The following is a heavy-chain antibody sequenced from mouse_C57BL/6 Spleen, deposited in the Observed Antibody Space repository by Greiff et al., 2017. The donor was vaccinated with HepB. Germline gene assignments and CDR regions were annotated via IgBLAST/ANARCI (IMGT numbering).Heavy chain of an antibody. V-gene: IGHV1-85*01. CDR1: GYTFTSYD. Sequence: VQLQESGPELVKPGASVKLSCKASGYTFTSYDINWVKQRPGQGLEWIGWIYPRDGSTKYNEKFKGKATLTVDTSSSTAYMELHSLTSEDSAVYFCARSGYYGSSYPFAYWGQGTLVTVSA. J-gene: IGHJ3*01. D-gene: IGHD1-1*01. CDR2: IYPRDGST. CDR3: ARSGYYGSSYPFAY.